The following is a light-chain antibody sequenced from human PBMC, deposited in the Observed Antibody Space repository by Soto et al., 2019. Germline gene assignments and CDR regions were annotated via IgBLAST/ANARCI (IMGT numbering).Light chain of an antibody. CDR2: AAT. CDR3: QQYNNWTPET. CDR1: QSVSGN. V-gene: IGKV3-15*01. J-gene: IGKJ2*01. Sequence: EIVMTQSPAILSASPGERATLSCRASQSVSGNLAWYQQTPGQPPRLLIYAATTRAPGVPDRFSGSGSGTDFSLTISSLQSEDFAVYYCQQYNNWTPETFGQGTKLEIK.